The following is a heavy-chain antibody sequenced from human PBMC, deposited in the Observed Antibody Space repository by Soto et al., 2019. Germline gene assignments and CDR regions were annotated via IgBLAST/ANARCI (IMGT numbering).Heavy chain of an antibody. CDR2: LHPSRDGSTT. V-gene: IGHV3-53*01. D-gene: IGHD1-20*01. CDR3: ARSLMGDIRYIAES. Sequence: GGTLRLSCAASGFNVGSAYMNWVRPAPGKGLEGVAVLHPSRDGSTTYYSDSVRGRFTVSRDAFEKKVLLQMNSLKVDEADIDLCARSLMGDIRYIAESWGQGALVPVSS. J-gene: IGHJ4*02. CDR1: GFNVGSAY.